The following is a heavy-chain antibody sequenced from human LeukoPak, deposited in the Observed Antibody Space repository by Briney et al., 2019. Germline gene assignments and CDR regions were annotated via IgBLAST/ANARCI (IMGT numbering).Heavy chain of an antibody. Sequence: SETLSLTCSVSGGPLRSYYWSWLRQPPGKGLEGKGLEWMGYIYYGGSTSGSTNYTPSLKSRVTISVDTSKIQLSLKLNSVTAADTAVCYCGRGQLGDAYNFEYWGQVTVVTVSS. CDR1: GGPLRSYY. V-gene: IGHV4-59*01. CDR3: GRGQLGDAYNFEY. CDR2: IYYGGSTSGST. D-gene: IGHD5-24*01. J-gene: IGHJ4*02.